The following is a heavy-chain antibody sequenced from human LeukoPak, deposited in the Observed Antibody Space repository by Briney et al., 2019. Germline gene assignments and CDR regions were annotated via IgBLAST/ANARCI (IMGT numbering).Heavy chain of an antibody. CDR2: IRSKAYGGTT. J-gene: IGHJ4*02. Sequence: PGRSLRLSCTASGFTFGDYAMSWVRQAPGKGLEWVGFIRSKAYGGTTEYAAFVKGRFTISRDDSKSIAYLQMNSLKTEDTAVYYCTRGPTTVGYYFDHWGQGTLVTVSS. D-gene: IGHD4-23*01. V-gene: IGHV3-49*04. CDR3: TRGPTTVGYYFDH. CDR1: GFTFGDYA.